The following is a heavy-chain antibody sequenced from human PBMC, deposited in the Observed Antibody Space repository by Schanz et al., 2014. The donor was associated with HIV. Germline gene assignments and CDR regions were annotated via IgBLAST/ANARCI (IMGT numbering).Heavy chain of an antibody. J-gene: IGHJ4*02. CDR1: GLTFSSSI. CDR3: AKGTIFHGDCLDY. CDR2: MSHDGFSK. V-gene: IGHV3-30*09. D-gene: IGHD4-17*01. Sequence: QVQLVESGGGVVQPGRSLRLSCTASGLTFSSSIMHWVRQAPGKGLEWVAGMSHDGFSKYFADSVKGRFAISRDNSKNTLYLQMYSLRGEDTAVYYCAKGTIFHGDCLDYWGQGTLVTVSS.